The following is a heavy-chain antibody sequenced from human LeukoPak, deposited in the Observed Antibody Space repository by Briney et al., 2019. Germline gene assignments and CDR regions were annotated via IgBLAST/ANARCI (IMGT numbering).Heavy chain of an antibody. Sequence: GGSLRLSCAASGFTFSSYEMNWVRQAPGKGLEWVSYISSSGSTIYYADSVKGRFTISRDNAKNSLYLQMNSLRAEDTAVYYCARDWGVVDYFDYWGQGTLVTVSS. D-gene: IGHD2-15*01. CDR1: GFTFSSYE. CDR3: ARDWGVVDYFDY. J-gene: IGHJ4*02. V-gene: IGHV3-48*03. CDR2: ISSSGSTI.